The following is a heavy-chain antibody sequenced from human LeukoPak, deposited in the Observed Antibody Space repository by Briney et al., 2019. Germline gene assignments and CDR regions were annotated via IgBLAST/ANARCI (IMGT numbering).Heavy chain of an antibody. Sequence: PGGSLRLSCAASGFSFDSHVMSWVRQTPGKRLEWVASIGTTSIAYYPDYLKGRFIISRDNSDSTVYLKMNGLRVGDAAIYYCAKYTSATAWAEDFWGQGTVVTASS. CDR2: IGTTSIA. CDR3: AKYTSATAWAEDF. J-gene: IGHJ4*02. CDR1: GFSFDSHV. V-gene: IGHV3-23*01. D-gene: IGHD2-21*02.